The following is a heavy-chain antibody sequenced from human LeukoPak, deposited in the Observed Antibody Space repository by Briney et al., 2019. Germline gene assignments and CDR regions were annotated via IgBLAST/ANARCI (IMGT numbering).Heavy chain of an antibody. J-gene: IGHJ4*02. Sequence: PSQTLSLTCTVSGGSISSGSYYWSWIRQPAGKGLEWIGRIYTSGGTNYNPSLKSRVTISVDTSKNQFSLKLSSVTAADTAVYYCARVEDTAMVPDYWGQGTLVTVSS. V-gene: IGHV4-61*02. CDR2: IYTSGGT. CDR1: GGSISSGSYY. CDR3: ARVEDTAMVPDY. D-gene: IGHD5-18*01.